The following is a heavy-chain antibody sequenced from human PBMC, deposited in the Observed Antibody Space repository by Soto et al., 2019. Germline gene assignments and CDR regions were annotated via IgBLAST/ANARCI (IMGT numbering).Heavy chain of an antibody. CDR1: GGSIISYY. CDR3: ASMIGDPVLSFDS. CDR2: IFYSGST. Sequence: QVQLQESGPGLLKPSETLSLTCTVPGGSIISYYWSWIRQPPGKGLEWIGFIFYSGSTSYNPSLKSRVTISIDTSEYQFSLKLNSVTAADTAVYYCASMIGDPVLSFDSWGQGTLVAVSS. D-gene: IGHD3-10*02. J-gene: IGHJ5*01. V-gene: IGHV4-59*01.